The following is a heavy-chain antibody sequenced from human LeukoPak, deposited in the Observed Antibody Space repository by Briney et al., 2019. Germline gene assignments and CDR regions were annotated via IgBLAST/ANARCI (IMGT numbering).Heavy chain of an antibody. Sequence: SETLSLTCTVSGGSISGGGYYWSWIRQHPGKGLEWIGYIYYSGSTYYNPSLKSRVTISVDTSKNQFSLKLSSVTAADTAVYYCARLLDIVVVPAATYYFDYWGQGTLVTVSS. V-gene: IGHV4-31*03. J-gene: IGHJ4*02. CDR2: IYYSGST. CDR1: GGSISGGGYY. CDR3: ARLLDIVVVPAATYYFDY. D-gene: IGHD2-2*01.